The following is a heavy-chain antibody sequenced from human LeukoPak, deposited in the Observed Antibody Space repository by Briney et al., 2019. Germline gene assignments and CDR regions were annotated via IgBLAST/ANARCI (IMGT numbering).Heavy chain of an antibody. J-gene: IGHJ5*02. CDR2: IYCSGST. Sequence: PSETLSLTCTVSGGSISSHYWSWIRQPPGKGLEWIGYIYCSGSTNYNPSLKSRVTISVDTSKNQFSLKLSSVTAADTAVYYCAREPRIVGATGWFDPWGQGTLVTVSS. D-gene: IGHD1-26*01. CDR3: AREPRIVGATGWFDP. CDR1: GGSISSHY. V-gene: IGHV4-59*11.